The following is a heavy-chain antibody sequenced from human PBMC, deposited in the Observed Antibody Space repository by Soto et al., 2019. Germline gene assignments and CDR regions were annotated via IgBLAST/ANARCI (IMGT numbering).Heavy chain of an antibody. CDR3: AREVNVPADADAFDI. Sequence: PSETRSLTCTVSGGSISNNNYFWSWIRQHPGKGLEWIGYIHYRGSAYYNPSLSGRVTILVDTTKNQFSMKLSSVTAADTAMYYCAREVNVPADADAFDIWGQGTMVTVSS. CDR1: GGSISNNNYF. V-gene: IGHV4-31*03. J-gene: IGHJ3*02. D-gene: IGHD2-2*01. CDR2: IHYRGSA.